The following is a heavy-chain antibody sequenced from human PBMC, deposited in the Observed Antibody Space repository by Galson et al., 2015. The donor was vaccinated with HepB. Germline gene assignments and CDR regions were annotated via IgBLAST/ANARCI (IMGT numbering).Heavy chain of an antibody. V-gene: IGHV1-18*01. D-gene: IGHD3-3*01. Sequence: SVKVSCKASGYTFTSYGISWVRQAPGQGLEWMGWISAYNGNTNYAQKLQGRVTMTTDTSTSTAYMELRSLRSDDTAVFYCARLFLEWLLPDYWGQGTLVTVSS. CDR2: ISAYNGNT. CDR1: GYTFTSYG. CDR3: ARLFLEWLLPDY. J-gene: IGHJ4*02.